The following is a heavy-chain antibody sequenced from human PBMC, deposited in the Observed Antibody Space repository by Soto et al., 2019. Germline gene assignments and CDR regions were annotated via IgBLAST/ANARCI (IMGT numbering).Heavy chain of an antibody. CDR1: GGSISSGGYY. CDR3: ARLSHYDIPY. D-gene: IGHD3-9*01. V-gene: IGHV4-31*03. CDR2: IYYSGST. Sequence: SEPLSLTCTVSGGSISSGGYYWSWIRQHPGKGLEWIGYIYYSGSTYYNPSLKSRVTISVDTSKNQFSLKLSSVTAADTAVYYCARLSHYDIPYWGQGTLVTVSS. J-gene: IGHJ4*02.